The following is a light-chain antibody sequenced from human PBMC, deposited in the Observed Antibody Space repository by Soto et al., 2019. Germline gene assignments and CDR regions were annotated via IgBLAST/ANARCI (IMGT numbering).Light chain of an antibody. CDR1: RSNIGTYT. V-gene: IGLV1-44*01. J-gene: IGLJ2*01. Sequence: QSVLTQSPSASGTPGQRVTISCSGSRSNIGTYTVNWYQQLPGTAPTLLIFRNHQRPSGVPDRFSGSKSGTSASLAISGPQSEDAADYYCAAWDASLRAVVFGGGTKLTVL. CDR3: AAWDASLRAVV. CDR2: RNH.